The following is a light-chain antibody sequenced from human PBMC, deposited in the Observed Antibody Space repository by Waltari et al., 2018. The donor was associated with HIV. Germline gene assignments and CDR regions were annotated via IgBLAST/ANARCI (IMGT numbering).Light chain of an antibody. CDR2: SNN. V-gene: IGLV1-44*01. Sequence: QSVLTQPPSASGTPGQTVTISCSGSSSNIGNDAVNWYQQLPGTAPKLLIYSNNPRPSGFPDRFAGSKAGTSASLAISGLQSEDQADYYCGTWDDSLNGWEVFGGGTKLTVL. J-gene: IGLJ2*01. CDR3: GTWDDSLNGWEV. CDR1: SSNIGNDA.